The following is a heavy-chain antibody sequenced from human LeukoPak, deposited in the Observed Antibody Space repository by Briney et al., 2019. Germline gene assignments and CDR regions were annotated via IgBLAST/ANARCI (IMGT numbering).Heavy chain of an antibody. CDR3: ARQTLAGYFDY. Sequence: SETLSLTCTVSAGSISGFHWSWIRQPPGKGLEWIGYIYYSGSTNYNPSLKSRVTISVDTSKNQFSLKLSSVTAADTALYYCARQTLAGYFDYWGQGTLVTVSS. J-gene: IGHJ4*02. V-gene: IGHV4-59*01. CDR1: AGSISGFH. D-gene: IGHD6-19*01. CDR2: IYYSGST.